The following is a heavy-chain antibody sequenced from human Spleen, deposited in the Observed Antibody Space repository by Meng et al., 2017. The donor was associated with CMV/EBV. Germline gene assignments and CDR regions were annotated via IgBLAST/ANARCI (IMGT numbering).Heavy chain of an antibody. V-gene: IGHV1-8*01. D-gene: IGHD2-21*01. J-gene: IGHJ4*02. Sequence: ASVKVSCKASGYSFTSYDIKWVRQATGQGLDWMGWMDPKSNNTDYAQKFRGRVSMTRNTSTNTAYMELSSLNSEDTAVYYCARAIRGGDFDYWGQGTLVTVSS. CDR3: ARAIRGGDFDY. CDR1: GYSFTSYD. CDR2: MDPKSNNT.